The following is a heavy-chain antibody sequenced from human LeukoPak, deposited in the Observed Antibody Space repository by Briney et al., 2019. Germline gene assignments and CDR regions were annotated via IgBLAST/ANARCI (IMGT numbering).Heavy chain of an antibody. CDR3: AKDPNGDYVGAFDS. V-gene: IGHV3-23*01. Sequence: GGSLRLSCAASGFTFSAYAMIWVRQAPGKGLEWVSAISGSGYSTYYADSVKGRFTISRDNSKNTLFLQMSSLRAEDAAVYYCAKDPNGDYVGAFDSWGQGTMDIVSS. CDR1: GFTFSAYA. J-gene: IGHJ3*02. CDR2: ISGSGYST. D-gene: IGHD4-17*01.